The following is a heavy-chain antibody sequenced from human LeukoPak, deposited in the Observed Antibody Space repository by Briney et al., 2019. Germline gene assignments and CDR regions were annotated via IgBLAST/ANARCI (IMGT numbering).Heavy chain of an antibody. Sequence: GGSLRLSCAASGFTFSSYAMSWVRQAPGKGLEWVSAISGSGGSTYYADSVKGRFTISRDNSKNTLYLQMNSLRAEGTAVYYCAKDVYRIAAAGKDYWGQGTLVTVSS. CDR3: AKDVYRIAAAGKDY. V-gene: IGHV3-23*01. D-gene: IGHD6-13*01. CDR2: ISGSGGST. J-gene: IGHJ4*02. CDR1: GFTFSSYA.